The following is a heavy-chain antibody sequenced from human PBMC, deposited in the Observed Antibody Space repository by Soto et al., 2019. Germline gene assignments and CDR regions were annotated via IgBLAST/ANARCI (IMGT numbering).Heavy chain of an antibody. CDR3: ARVGVAAASDLAY. CDR2: MNPNSGNT. Sequence: QVQLVQSGAEVKKPGASVKVSCKASGYTFTSYDINWVRQATGQGLEWMGWMNPNSGNTGYAQKFRGRVTRTRNTSISTAYMEMSRLRSEDTAVYYCARVGVAAASDLAYWGQGTLVTVSS. V-gene: IGHV1-8*01. J-gene: IGHJ4*02. CDR1: GYTFTSYD. D-gene: IGHD2-15*01.